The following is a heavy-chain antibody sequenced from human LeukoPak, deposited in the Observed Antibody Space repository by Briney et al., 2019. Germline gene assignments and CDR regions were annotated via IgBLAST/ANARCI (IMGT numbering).Heavy chain of an antibody. J-gene: IGHJ4*02. CDR3: ARNRFLEWLLVLDY. Sequence: GGSLRLSCAASGFTFSSYWMSWVRQAPGKGLEWVANIKQDGSEKYYVDSVKGRFTISRDNAKNSLYLQMNSLRAEDTAVYYCARNRFLEWLLVLDYWGQGTLVTVSS. V-gene: IGHV3-7*01. CDR2: IKQDGSEK. CDR1: GFTFSSYW. D-gene: IGHD3-3*01.